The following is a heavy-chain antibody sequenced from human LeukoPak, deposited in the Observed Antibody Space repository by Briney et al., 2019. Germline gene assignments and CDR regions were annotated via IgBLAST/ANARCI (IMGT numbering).Heavy chain of an antibody. D-gene: IGHD6-13*01. V-gene: IGHV1-18*01. CDR2: ISAYNGNT. J-gene: IGHJ4*02. CDR1: GYIFTSFG. CDR3: GRASRSWTGYFDY. Sequence: ASVKVSCKASGYIFTSFGFAWVRQAPGQGLEWMGWISAYNGNTEHAQNLQGRLTTTTDTFTSTGYMELRNLRSDDTAVYYCGRASRSWTGYFDYWGQGTPVTVSS.